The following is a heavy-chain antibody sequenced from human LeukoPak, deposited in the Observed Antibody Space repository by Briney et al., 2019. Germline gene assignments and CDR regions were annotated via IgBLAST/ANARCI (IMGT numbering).Heavy chain of an antibody. D-gene: IGHD6-19*01. CDR2: ISYDGSNK. CDR1: GFTFSSYA. CDR3: AKGHSSGWYFSDY. V-gene: IGHV3-30*04. Sequence: GGSLRLSCAASGFTFSSYAMHWVRQAPGKGLEWVAVISYDGSNKYYADSVKGRFTISKDNSKNTLYLQMNSLRAEDTAVYYCAKGHSSGWYFSDYWGQGTLVTVSS. J-gene: IGHJ4*02.